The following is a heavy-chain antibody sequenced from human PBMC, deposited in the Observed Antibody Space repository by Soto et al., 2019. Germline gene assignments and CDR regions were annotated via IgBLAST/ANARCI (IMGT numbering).Heavy chain of an antibody. Sequence: QITLKESGPTLVKPTQTLTLTCTFSGFSLTSGAVAVAWIRQPQGKALEWLAPIYWDDDKRYSPSLTSRLTITKDTSKNQVVMTMTNMGPVDSATYYCAQQRYSVAYLDYWGQGALVTVSS. CDR3: AQQRYSVAYLDY. V-gene: IGHV2-5*02. D-gene: IGHD1-26*01. CDR1: GFSLTSGAVA. CDR2: IYWDDDK. J-gene: IGHJ4*02.